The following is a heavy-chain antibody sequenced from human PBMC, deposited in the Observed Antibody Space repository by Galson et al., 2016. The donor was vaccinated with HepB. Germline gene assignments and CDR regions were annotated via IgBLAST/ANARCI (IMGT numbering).Heavy chain of an antibody. J-gene: IGHJ3*01. D-gene: IGHD3-22*01. Sequence: PALVKPTQTLTLTCTLSGFSLSTSGVGVGWIRQPPGKALEWLGVIHWNDNKEYSTSLRSRLTITKDTSKNLAVLIMTNVDPVDTATYYCAHYYYDHSGFSHIFAVWGQGLLVTVSS. CDR2: IHWNDNK. CDR3: AHYYYDHSGFSHIFAV. CDR1: GFSLSTSGVG. V-gene: IGHV2-5*01.